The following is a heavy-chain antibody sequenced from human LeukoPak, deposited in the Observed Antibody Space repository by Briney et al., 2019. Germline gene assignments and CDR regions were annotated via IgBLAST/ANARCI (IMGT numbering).Heavy chain of an antibody. CDR2: ISAYNGNT. Sequence: ASVKVSCKASGYTFTSYGISWVRQAPGQGLEWMGWISAYNGNTNYAQKLQGRVTMTTDTSTSTAYMELRSLRSDDTAVYYCARDKGEGGTMVRGVIIGYYYHGMDVWGQGTTVTVSS. V-gene: IGHV1-18*01. CDR3: ARDKGEGGTMVRGVIIGYYYHGMDV. J-gene: IGHJ6*02. D-gene: IGHD3-10*01. CDR1: GYTFTSYG.